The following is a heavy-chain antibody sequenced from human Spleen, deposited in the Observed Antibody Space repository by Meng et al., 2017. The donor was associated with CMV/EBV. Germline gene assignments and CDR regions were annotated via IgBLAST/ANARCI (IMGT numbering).Heavy chain of an antibody. CDR1: GFTFGDYA. CDR3: TRAGGNWGLTDYFDY. D-gene: IGHD7-27*01. V-gene: IGHV3-49*04. Sequence: GESLKISCTASGFTFGDYAMSWVRQAPGKGLEWVGFIRSKAYGGTTEYAASVKGRFTISRDDSKSIAYLQMNSLKTEDTAVYYCTRAGGNWGLTDYFDYWGQGTLVTVSS. CDR2: IRSKAYGGTT. J-gene: IGHJ4*02.